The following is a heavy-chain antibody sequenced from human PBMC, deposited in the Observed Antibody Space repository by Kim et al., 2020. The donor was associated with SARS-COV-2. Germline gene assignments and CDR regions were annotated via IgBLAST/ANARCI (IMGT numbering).Heavy chain of an antibody. D-gene: IGHD3-3*01. J-gene: IGHJ4*02. CDR2: IYYSGST. CDR1: GGSISSYY. CDR3: ARHQKLTIFGVVIIQNFDY. V-gene: IGHV4-59*08. Sequence: SETLSLTCTVSGGSISSYYLSWIRQPPGKGLEWIGYIYYSGSTKYNPSLKSRVTISVDTSKNQFSLKLSSVTAADTAVYYCARHQKLTIFGVVIIQNFDYWGQGTLVTVSS.